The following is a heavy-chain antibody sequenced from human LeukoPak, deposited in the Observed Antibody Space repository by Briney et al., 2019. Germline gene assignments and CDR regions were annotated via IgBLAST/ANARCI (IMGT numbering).Heavy chain of an antibody. CDR3: ASSQVGATLRD. Sequence: GASVKVSCKASGYTFTDSYIHWVRQAPGQGLEWRGWNCPKSGATNYAQKFQVRVTMTRDKSISTAYMELSRLRYDDTAVYYCASSQVGATLRDWGQGALVTVSS. J-gene: IGHJ4*02. V-gene: IGHV1-2*02. CDR1: GYTFTDSY. D-gene: IGHD1-26*01. CDR2: NCPKSGAT.